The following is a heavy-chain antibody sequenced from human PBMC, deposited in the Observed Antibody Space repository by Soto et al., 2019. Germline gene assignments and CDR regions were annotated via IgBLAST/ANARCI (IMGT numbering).Heavy chain of an antibody. CDR3: ARDSGRYFDWLLYYWFDP. D-gene: IGHD3-9*01. V-gene: IGHV1-18*01. J-gene: IGHJ5*02. CDR1: GGAFSSYA. Sequence: ASVKVSWNAAGGAFSSYAISWVRQAPEQGLEWMGWISAIYGKTNYSQKLQGRVTITTYTSTSTAYMELRSLRSDDTAVYYCARDSGRYFDWLLYYWFDPWGQGTLVTVSS. CDR2: ISAIYGKT.